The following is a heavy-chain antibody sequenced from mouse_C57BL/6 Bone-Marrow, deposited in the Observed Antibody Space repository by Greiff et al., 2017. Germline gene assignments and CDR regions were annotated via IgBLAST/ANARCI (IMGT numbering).Heavy chain of an antibody. Sequence: QVQLQQPGAELVRPGTSVKLSCKASGYTFTSYWMHWVKQRPGQGLEWIGVIDPSDSYTNYNQKFKGKATLTVDTSSSTAYMQLSSLTSEDSAVDYCARGYGYFDYWGQGTTLTVSS. J-gene: IGHJ2*01. CDR3: ARGYGYFDY. CDR2: IDPSDSYT. D-gene: IGHD1-1*01. CDR1: GYTFTSYW. V-gene: IGHV1-59*01.